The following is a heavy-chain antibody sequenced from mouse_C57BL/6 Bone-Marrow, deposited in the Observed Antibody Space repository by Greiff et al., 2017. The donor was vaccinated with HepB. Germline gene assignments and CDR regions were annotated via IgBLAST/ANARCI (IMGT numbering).Heavy chain of an antibody. V-gene: IGHV1-82*01. J-gene: IGHJ2*01. CDR3: ARGTAQAPYYFDY. Sequence: QVHVKQSGPELVKPGASVKISCKASGYAFSSSWMNWVKQRPGKGLEWIGRIYPGDGDTNYNGKFKGKATLTADKSSSTAYMQLSSLTSEDSAVYFCARGTAQAPYYFDYWGQGTTLTVSS. CDR2: IYPGDGDT. D-gene: IGHD3-2*02. CDR1: GYAFSSSW.